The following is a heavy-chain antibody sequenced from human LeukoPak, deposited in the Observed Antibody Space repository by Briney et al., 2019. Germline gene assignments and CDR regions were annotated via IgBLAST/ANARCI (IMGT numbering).Heavy chain of an antibody. CDR3: ARVKTTMIVATRAFDI. CDR1: GGSFSGYY. D-gene: IGHD3-22*01. Sequence: SETLSLTCAVYGGSFSGYYWSWIRQPPGKGLEWIGEIYHSGSTNYDPSLKSRVTISVDTSKNQFSLKLTSVTAADTAVYYCARVKTTMIVATRAFDIWGQGTMLTVSS. CDR2: IYHSGST. J-gene: IGHJ3*02. V-gene: IGHV4-34*01.